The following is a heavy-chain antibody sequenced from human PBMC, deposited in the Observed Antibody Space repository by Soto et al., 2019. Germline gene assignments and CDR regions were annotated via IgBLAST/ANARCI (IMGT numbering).Heavy chain of an antibody. CDR3: ARHSAGTRDY. V-gene: IGHV3-74*01. Sequence: EVQLVESGGGLVQPGGSLRLSCAASGFTFSSYWMHWVRQAPGKGLVWVSRINSDGSSTYYADSVTGRFTISRDNAKNTLYLQMNSLRVEDTAVYYCARHSAGTRDYWGQGTLVTVSS. D-gene: IGHD4-17*01. CDR1: GFTFSSYW. J-gene: IGHJ4*02. CDR2: INSDGSST.